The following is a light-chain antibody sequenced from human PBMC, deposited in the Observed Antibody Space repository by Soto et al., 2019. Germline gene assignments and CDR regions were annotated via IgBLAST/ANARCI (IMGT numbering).Light chain of an antibody. CDR1: SSDVGGYNY. CDR3: SSYTTSSIYV. J-gene: IGLJ1*01. V-gene: IGLV2-14*01. CDR2: EVS. Sequence: QSALTQPASVSGSPGQSITISCTGTSSDVGGYNYVSWYQQHPGKAPKLILSEVSNRPSGVSNRFSGSKSGNTASLTISGLQAEDEADYYCSSYTTSSIYVFGAGTKLTVL.